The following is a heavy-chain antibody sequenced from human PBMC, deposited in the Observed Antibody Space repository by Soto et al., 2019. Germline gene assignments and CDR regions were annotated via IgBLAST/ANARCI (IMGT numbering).Heavy chain of an antibody. J-gene: IGHJ5*01. CDR2: IYYSGST. Sequence: QVQLQESGPGLVKPSQTLSLTCTVSGGSLRSGGYYWSWIRQHPGKALEWIGYIYYSGSTYYNPSLESRVTISVDTSKNQFSLKLSSVTAADTAVYYCARTTYDILAGYLNWFDSWGQGTLVTVSS. CDR1: GGSLRSGGYY. V-gene: IGHV4-31*03. CDR3: ARTTYDILAGYLNWFDS. D-gene: IGHD3-9*01.